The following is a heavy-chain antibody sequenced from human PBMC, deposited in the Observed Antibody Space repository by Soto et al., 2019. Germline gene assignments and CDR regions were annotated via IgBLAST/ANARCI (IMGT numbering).Heavy chain of an antibody. CDR1: GFTFSNYW. V-gene: IGHV3-7*01. CDR2: INQDGSEK. D-gene: IGHD3-22*01. J-gene: IGHJ4*02. Sequence: EVQLMESGGDLVQPGGSLRLSCAASGFTFSNYWMSWVRRAPGKGVEWVADINQDGSEKYYVDSVKGRFTISRDNADNSLYLHMDSLRVEDTAVYYCARLVLHDYDNSGFWIYWGQGAPVTVSS. CDR3: ARLVLHDYDNSGFWIY.